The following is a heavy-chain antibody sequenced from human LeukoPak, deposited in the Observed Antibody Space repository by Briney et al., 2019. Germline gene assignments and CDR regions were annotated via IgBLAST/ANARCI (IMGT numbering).Heavy chain of an antibody. CDR1: GFTFSSYS. CDR2: ISSSSSSI. Sequence: GGSLRLSCAASGFTFSSYSMNWVRQAPGKGLEWVSSISSSSSSINNADSVNGRFTISRDNAKNSLYLQMNSLRAEDTAVYYCARDSTIISSSWLNWFDPWGQGTLVTVSS. D-gene: IGHD6-13*01. J-gene: IGHJ5*02. V-gene: IGHV3-21*01. CDR3: ARDSTIISSSWLNWFDP.